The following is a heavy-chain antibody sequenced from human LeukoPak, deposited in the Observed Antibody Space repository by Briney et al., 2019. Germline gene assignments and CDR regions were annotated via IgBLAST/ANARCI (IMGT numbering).Heavy chain of an antibody. CDR2: IYTSGST. CDR3: ARDHRLPEGEGFDY. V-gene: IGHV4-4*07. CDR1: GGSISSYY. D-gene: IGHD3-16*01. J-gene: IGHJ4*02. Sequence: SETLSLTCTVSGGSISSYYWSWIRQPAGKGLEWIRRIYTSGSTNYNPSLKSRVTMSVDTSKNQFSLKLSSVTAADTAVYYCARDHRLPEGEGFDYWGQGTLVTVSS.